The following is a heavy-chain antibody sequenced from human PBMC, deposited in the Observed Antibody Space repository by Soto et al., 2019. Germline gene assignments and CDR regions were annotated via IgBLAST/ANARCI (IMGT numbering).Heavy chain of an antibody. J-gene: IGHJ3*02. Sequence: GGSLRLSCAASGFTLSSYAMSWVRQAPGKGLEWVSGISGSGGSTYYADSVKGRFTISRDNSKHTLYLQMNSLRAEDTAVYYCAKDRVTVVGYDAFDIWGQGTMVTVSS. D-gene: IGHD6-19*01. V-gene: IGHV3-23*01. CDR3: AKDRVTVVGYDAFDI. CDR1: GFTLSSYA. CDR2: ISGSGGST.